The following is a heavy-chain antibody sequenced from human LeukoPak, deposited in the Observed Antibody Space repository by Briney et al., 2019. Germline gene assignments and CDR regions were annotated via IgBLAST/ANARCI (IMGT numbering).Heavy chain of an antibody. D-gene: IGHD3-22*01. Sequence: ASVKVSCKASGYTFTGYYMHWVRQAPGQGLEWMGRINPNSGGTNYAQKFQGRVTMTRDTPISTAYMELSRLRSDDTAVYYCARARGFTMIVAYTDVWGKGTTVTVSS. V-gene: IGHV1-2*06. CDR1: GYTFTGYY. CDR2: INPNSGGT. J-gene: IGHJ6*03. CDR3: ARARGFTMIVAYTDV.